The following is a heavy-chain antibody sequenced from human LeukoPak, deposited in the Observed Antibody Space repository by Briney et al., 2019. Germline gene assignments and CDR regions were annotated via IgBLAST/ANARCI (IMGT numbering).Heavy chain of an antibody. D-gene: IGHD6-13*01. Sequence: ASVKVSCKASGGTFSSYAISWVRQAPGQGVEGMGRIIPILGIANYAQKFQGRVTITADKSTSTAYMELSSLRSEDTAVYYCARDLSVGLAPADTHGMDVWGQGTTVTVSS. V-gene: IGHV1-69*04. CDR3: ARDLSVGLAPADTHGMDV. CDR1: GGTFSSYA. J-gene: IGHJ6*02. CDR2: IIPILGIA.